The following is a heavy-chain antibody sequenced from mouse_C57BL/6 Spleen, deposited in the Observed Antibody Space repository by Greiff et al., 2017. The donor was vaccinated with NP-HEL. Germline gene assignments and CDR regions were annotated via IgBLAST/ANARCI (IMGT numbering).Heavy chain of an antibody. V-gene: IGHV5-17*01. Sequence: EVRLVESGGGLVKPGGSLKLSCAASGFTFSDYGMHWVRQAPEKGLEWVAYISSGSSTIYYADTVKGRFTISRDNAKNTLFLQMNSLRSEDTAMYYCARSRVTTVVARGAFDYWGQGTTLTVSS. CDR2: ISSGSSTI. D-gene: IGHD1-1*01. CDR3: ARSRVTTVVARGAFDY. CDR1: GFTFSDYG. J-gene: IGHJ2*01.